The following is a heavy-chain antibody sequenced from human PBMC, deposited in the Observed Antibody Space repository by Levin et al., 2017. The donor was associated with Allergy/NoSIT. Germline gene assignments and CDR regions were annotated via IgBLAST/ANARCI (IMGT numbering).Heavy chain of an antibody. CDR1: GFTFTKYG. D-gene: IGHD1-14*01. V-gene: IGHV3-30*18. CDR2: IAYDGTIR. Sequence: GESLKISCAASGFTFTKYGIHWVRQAPGKGLEWLAVIAYDGTIRYYADSVKGRFTISRDNSKNTLYLELNSLRAEDTAIYYCAKKQGGTTGFSFDVWGQGTMVTVSS. CDR3: AKKQGGTTGFSFDV. J-gene: IGHJ3*01.